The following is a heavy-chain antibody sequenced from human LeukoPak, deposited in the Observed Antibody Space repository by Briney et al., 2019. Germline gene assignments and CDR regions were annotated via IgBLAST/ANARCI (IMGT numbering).Heavy chain of an antibody. J-gene: IGHJ4*02. D-gene: IGHD2-15*01. V-gene: IGHV3-23*01. CDR1: GFTFSSYA. CDR3: AKDKQAYCSGGSCLYRFDY. Sequence: PGGSLRLSCAASGFTFSSYAMSWVRQAPGKGLKWVSTISGSGGSTYYADSVKGRFTISRDNSKNTLYLQMNSLRAEDTAVYYCAKDKQAYCSGGSCLYRFDYWGQGTLVTVSS. CDR2: ISGSGGST.